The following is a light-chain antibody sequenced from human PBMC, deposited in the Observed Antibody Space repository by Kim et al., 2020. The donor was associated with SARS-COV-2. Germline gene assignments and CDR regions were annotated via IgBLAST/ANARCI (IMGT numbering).Light chain of an antibody. V-gene: IGKV3-20*01. CDR1: QSVSDSN. CDR3: QQYGYSPWT. Sequence: SPGVRATLACRASQSVSDSNLAWYQHKPGRAPRLLIYGASTRATGIPDRFSGSGSGTDFTLTISRLEPEDFAMYYCQQYGYSPWTFGQGTKVEIK. J-gene: IGKJ1*01. CDR2: GAS.